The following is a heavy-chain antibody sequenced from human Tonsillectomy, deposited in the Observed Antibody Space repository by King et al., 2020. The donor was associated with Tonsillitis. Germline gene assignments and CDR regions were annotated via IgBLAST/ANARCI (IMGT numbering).Heavy chain of an antibody. V-gene: IGHV5-51*03. D-gene: IGHD3-10*01. CDR2: IYPGDSIT. J-gene: IGHJ4*02. CDR1: GYSFTSSW. Sequence: VQLVESGAEVKKPGESLKISCKGSGYSFTSSWIGWVRQMPGKGLEVMGSIYPGDSITRYSPAFQGHVTISADKSISTAYLQWSSLKASDTAMYYCARGVLGAALDYFDYWGQGTLVTVSS. CDR3: ARGVLGAALDYFDY.